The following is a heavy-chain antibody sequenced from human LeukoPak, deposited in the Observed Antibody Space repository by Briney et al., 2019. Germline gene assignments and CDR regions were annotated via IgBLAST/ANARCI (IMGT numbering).Heavy chain of an antibody. D-gene: IGHD3-22*01. Sequence: PGGSLRLSCAASGFTLSSYAMSWVRQAPGKGLEWVSAISGSGGSTYYADSVKGRFTISRDNSKNTLYLQMNSLRAEDTAVYYCAKVDRDSSGYYPDYWGQGTLVTVSS. CDR1: GFTLSSYA. J-gene: IGHJ4*02. V-gene: IGHV3-23*01. CDR2: ISGSGGST. CDR3: AKVDRDSSGYYPDY.